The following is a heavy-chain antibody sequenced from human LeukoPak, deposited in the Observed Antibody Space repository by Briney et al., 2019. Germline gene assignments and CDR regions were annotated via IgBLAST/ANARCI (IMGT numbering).Heavy chain of an antibody. V-gene: IGHV6-1*01. CDR3: ARGGPGFDY. Sequence: SQTLSLTCAISGDSVSSNSVAWNWIRQSPSRGLEWLGRTYYRSKWYTDYAVSVKSRIIINPDTSKNQFSLQLNSVTAEDTAVYFFARGGPGFDYWGQGTLVTVSS. CDR1: GDSVSSNSVA. J-gene: IGHJ4*02. CDR2: TYYRSKWYT.